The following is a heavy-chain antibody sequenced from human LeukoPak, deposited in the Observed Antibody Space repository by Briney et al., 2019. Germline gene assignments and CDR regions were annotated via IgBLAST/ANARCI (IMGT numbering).Heavy chain of an antibody. CDR2: IYPGDSDT. CDR1: GYSFTSYW. V-gene: IGHV5-51*01. J-gene: IGHJ4*02. D-gene: IGHD3-3*01. Sequence: GESLKISCKGSGYSFTSYWIGWVRQMPGKGLEWMGIIYPGDSDTRYSPSFQGQFTISAERSISTAYLQWSSLKASDTAMYYCARLRRITICGVATDFDYWGQGPLVTVSS. CDR3: ARLRRITICGVATDFDY.